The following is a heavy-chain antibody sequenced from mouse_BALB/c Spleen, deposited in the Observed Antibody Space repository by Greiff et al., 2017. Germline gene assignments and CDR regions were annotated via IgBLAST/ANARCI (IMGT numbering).Heavy chain of an antibody. V-gene: IGHV1-87*01. CDR1: GYTFTSYW. D-gene: IGHD2-14*01. Sequence: VKLQESGAELARPGASVKLSCKASGYTFTSYWMQWVKQRPGQGLEWIGAIYPGDGDTRYTQKFKGKATLTADKSSSTAYMQLSSLASEDSAVYYCARSRRYDDAMDYWGQGTSVTVSS. CDR3: ARSRRYDDAMDY. CDR2: IYPGDGDT. J-gene: IGHJ4*01.